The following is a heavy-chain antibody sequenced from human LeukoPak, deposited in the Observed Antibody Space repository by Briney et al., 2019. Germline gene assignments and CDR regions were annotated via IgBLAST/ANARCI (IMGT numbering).Heavy chain of an antibody. Sequence: GGSLRLSCAASGFTFSSYEMNWVRQAPGKGLEWVSYISSSGSTIYYADSVKGRLTISRDNAKNSLYLQMNSLRAEDTAVYYCARAYCGGDCYFDYWGQGTLVTVSS. V-gene: IGHV3-48*03. CDR1: GFTFSSYE. J-gene: IGHJ4*02. CDR2: ISSSGSTI. CDR3: ARAYCGGDCYFDY. D-gene: IGHD2-21*02.